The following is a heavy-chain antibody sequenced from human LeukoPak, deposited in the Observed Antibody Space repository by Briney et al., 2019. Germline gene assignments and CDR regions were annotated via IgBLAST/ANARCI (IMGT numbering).Heavy chain of an antibody. CDR3: ARLPTRGMTTVTTWGPD. D-gene: IGHD4-11*01. Sequence: SETLSLTCAVYGGSFSGYYWSWIRQPPGKGLEWIGEINHSGSTNYNPSLKSRVTISVDTSKNQFSLKLSSVTAADTAVYYCARLPTRGMTTVTTWGPDWGQGTLVTVSS. V-gene: IGHV4-34*01. CDR2: INHSGST. J-gene: IGHJ4*02. CDR1: GGSFSGYY.